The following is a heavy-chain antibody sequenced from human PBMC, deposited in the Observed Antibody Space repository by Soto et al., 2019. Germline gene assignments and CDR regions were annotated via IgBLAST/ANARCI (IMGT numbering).Heavy chain of an antibody. CDR1: GGSISSGGYS. J-gene: IGHJ4*02. CDR3: ARYSVDTAMGFDY. Sequence: QLQLQESGSGLVKPPQTLSLTCAVSGGSISSGGYSWSWIRQPPGKGLEWIGYIYHSGSTYYNPSLKSRVTISVDRSKNQFSLKLSSVTAADTAVYYCARYSVDTAMGFDYWGQGTLVTVSS. V-gene: IGHV4-30-2*01. D-gene: IGHD5-18*01. CDR2: IYHSGST.